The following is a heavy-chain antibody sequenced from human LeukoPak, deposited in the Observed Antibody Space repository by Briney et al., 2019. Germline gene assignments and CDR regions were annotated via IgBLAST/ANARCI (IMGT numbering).Heavy chain of an antibody. V-gene: IGHV4-4*09. CDR2: IYTSGST. J-gene: IGHJ6*03. CDR3: ARRVAGIAARPRSYYYYYMDV. Sequence: PSETLSLTCTVSGGSISSYYWSWIRQPPGKGLEWIGYIYTSGSTNYNPSLKSRVTISVDTSKNQFSLKLSSVTAADTAVYYCARRVAGIAARPRSYYYYYMDVWGKGTTVTVSS. CDR1: GGSISSYY. D-gene: IGHD6-6*01.